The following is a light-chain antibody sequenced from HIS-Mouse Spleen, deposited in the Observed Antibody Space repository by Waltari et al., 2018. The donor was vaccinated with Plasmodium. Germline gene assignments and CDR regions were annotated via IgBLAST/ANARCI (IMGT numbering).Light chain of an antibody. CDR1: NIGSTS. CDR3: QVWDSSSDHPV. CDR2: DDS. J-gene: IGLJ2*01. Sequence: SYVLTQPPSVSVAPGQTARITCGGNNIGSTSVHWYQQKPGQAPVLVVYDDSDWPSGIRERCSGANAGSTATLTISRVEAGDEADYYCQVWDSSSDHPVFGGGTKLTVL. V-gene: IGLV3-21*02.